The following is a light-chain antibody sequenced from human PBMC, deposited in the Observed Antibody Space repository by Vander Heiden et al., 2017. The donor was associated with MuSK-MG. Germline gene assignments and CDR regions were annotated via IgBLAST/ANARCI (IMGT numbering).Light chain of an antibody. Sequence: DIVMTQFPDSLAVSLGERATINCKSSQSVFDSSNNRKYLAWYQQKAGQPPKVLIYWASTRQSGVPDRFSGSGSGTDFTLTISSLQAEDVAVYYCQQYYTSPPTFGQGTKVEIK. V-gene: IGKV4-1*01. CDR2: WAS. CDR1: QSVFDSSNNRKY. J-gene: IGKJ1*01. CDR3: QQYYTSPPT.